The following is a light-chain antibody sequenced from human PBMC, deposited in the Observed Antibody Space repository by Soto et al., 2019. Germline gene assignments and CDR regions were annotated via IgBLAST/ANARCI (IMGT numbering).Light chain of an antibody. CDR2: EGS. CDR3: CSYAVSSTFV. V-gene: IGLV2-23*01. J-gene: IGLJ1*01. CDR1: SSDLGSYNL. Sequence: SALTQPASVSGSPGQSIPLSCTGTSSDLGSYNLVSWYQQHPGKAPELMIYEGSKRRSGVSYRFSGSKSGNTAALTIPWLQTEDGAYYYCCSYAVSSTFVCGTVTKFTVL.